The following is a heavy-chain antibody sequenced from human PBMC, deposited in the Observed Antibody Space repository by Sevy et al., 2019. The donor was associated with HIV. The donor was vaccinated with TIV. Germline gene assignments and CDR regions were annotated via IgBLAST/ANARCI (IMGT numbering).Heavy chain of an antibody. V-gene: IGHV3-23*01. J-gene: IGHJ4*02. D-gene: IGHD3-22*01. CDR1: GFTFSSYA. CDR2: ISGSGGST. Sequence: LSLTCAASGFTFSSYAMSWVRHAPGKGLEWVSAISGSGGSTYYADSVKGRVTISRDNSKNTLYLQMNSLRADDTAVYYCAKGAPSYDYYDSSCYSYYFDYWGQGTLVTVSS. CDR3: AKGAPSYDYYDSSCYSYYFDY.